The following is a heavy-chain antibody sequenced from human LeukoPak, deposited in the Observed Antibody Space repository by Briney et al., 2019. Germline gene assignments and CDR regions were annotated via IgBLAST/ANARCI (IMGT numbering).Heavy chain of an antibody. CDR1: GYTFTSCY. CDR2: INPSGGST. D-gene: IGHD4-17*01. J-gene: IGHJ4*02. V-gene: IGHV1-46*01. Sequence: ASVKVSCKASGYTFTSCYMHWVRQAPGQGLEWMGIINPSGGSTSYAQKFQGRVTMTRDTSTSTVYMELSSLRFEDTAVYYCARADYGDYGGVSYWGQGTLVTVSS. CDR3: ARADYGDYGGVSY.